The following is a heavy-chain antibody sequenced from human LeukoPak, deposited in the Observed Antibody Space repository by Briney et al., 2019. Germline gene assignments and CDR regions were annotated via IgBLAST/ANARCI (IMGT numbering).Heavy chain of an antibody. J-gene: IGHJ4*02. CDR2: ISSSSSYI. Sequence: PGGSLRLSCAASGFTFSSYSMNWVRQAPGKGLEWVSSISSSSSYIYYADSVKGRFTISRDNAKNSLYLQMNSLRAEDTAVYYCARDSRTAYYYDSSGYLDWGQGTLVTVSS. CDR3: ARDSRTAYYYDSSGYLD. V-gene: IGHV3-21*01. D-gene: IGHD3-22*01. CDR1: GFTFSSYS.